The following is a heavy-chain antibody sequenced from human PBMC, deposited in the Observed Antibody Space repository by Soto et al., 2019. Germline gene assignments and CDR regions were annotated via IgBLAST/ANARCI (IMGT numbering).Heavy chain of an antibody. CDR3: ARQVSYHWRDPSVFDS. D-gene: IGHD1-1*01. CDR2: IYFTGST. CDR1: GGSISGYY. V-gene: IGHV4-59*08. J-gene: IGHJ4*02. Sequence: QVQLQESGPGLVKPSETLSLTCTVSGGSISGYYWRWIRQPPGRALEWIGFIYFTGSTFYNPSHESRVTISADASKSQRSLNLGSGTAADTAVYYCARQVSYHWRDPSVFDSSGLGTLVNVSS.